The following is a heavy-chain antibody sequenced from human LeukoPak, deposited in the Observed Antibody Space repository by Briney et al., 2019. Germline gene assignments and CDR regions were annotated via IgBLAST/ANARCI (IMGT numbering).Heavy chain of an antibody. CDR1: GFTFSSYA. D-gene: IGHD6-19*01. Sequence: GGSLRLSCVASGFTFSSYAMSWVRQAPGRGLDWVSAIRAGGGTTFYAGSVKGRFTLSRDDSENTLYLQMNSLSAEDTAVYYCAKEEHSSGWGTMAHNSWGQGTLVTVSS. J-gene: IGHJ4*02. CDR2: IRAGGGTT. CDR3: AKEEHSSGWGTMAHNS. V-gene: IGHV3-23*01.